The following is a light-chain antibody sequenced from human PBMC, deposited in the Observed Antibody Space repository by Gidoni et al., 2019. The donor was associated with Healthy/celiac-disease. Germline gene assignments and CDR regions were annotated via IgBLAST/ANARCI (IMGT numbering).Light chain of an antibody. CDR3: QQYDNLPIT. CDR1: QDIINY. CDR2: DAA. V-gene: IGKV1-33*01. Sequence: DIQMTQSPSSLCASVGDRVAITCQASQDIINYLNWYQQKPGKAPKLLIYDAANLETGVPSRFSGSGSGTDFTFTISSLQPEDIATYYCQQYDNLPITFGQGTRLEIK. J-gene: IGKJ5*01.